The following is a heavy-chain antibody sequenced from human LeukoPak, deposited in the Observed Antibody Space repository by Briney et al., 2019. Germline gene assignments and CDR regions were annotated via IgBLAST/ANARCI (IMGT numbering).Heavy chain of an antibody. V-gene: IGHV4-59*01. CDR2: IYYSGST. J-gene: IGHJ4*02. D-gene: IGHD4-11*01. CDR1: GGSISSYY. Sequence: SETLSLTCAVSGGSISSYYWSWIRQPPGKGLEWIGYIYYSGSTNYNPSLKSRVTISVDTSKNQFSLKLSSVTAADTAVYYCARGTVSEFDYWGQGTLVTVSS. CDR3: ARGTVSEFDY.